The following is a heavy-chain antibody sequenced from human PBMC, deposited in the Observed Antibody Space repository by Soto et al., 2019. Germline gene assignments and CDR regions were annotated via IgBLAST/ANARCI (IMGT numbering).Heavy chain of an antibody. CDR2: INSDGTSI. J-gene: IGHJ4*02. CDR1: GFTFSDYW. Sequence: GGSLRLSCAASGFTFSDYWMHWVRQAPGKGLVWVSRINSDGTSINYADSAKGRFTISRDNAKNTLYLQMNSLRGEDTAVYYCARGRIAVSAFDSWGQGTLVTVS. D-gene: IGHD6-19*01. V-gene: IGHV3-74*01. CDR3: ARGRIAVSAFDS.